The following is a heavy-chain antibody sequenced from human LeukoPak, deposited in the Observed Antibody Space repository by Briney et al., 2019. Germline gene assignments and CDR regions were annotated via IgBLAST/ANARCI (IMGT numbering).Heavy chain of an antibody. Sequence: GESLKISCKGSGYSFTSYWISWVRQMPGKGLEWMGRIDASDSYTNYSPSFQGHVTISADKSISTAYLQWSSLKASDTAMYYCARGGLDYYDSSGYSLYYFDYWGQGTLVTVSS. CDR3: ARGGLDYYDSSGYSLYYFDY. D-gene: IGHD3-22*01. J-gene: IGHJ4*02. CDR1: GYSFTSYW. V-gene: IGHV5-10-1*01. CDR2: IDASDSYT.